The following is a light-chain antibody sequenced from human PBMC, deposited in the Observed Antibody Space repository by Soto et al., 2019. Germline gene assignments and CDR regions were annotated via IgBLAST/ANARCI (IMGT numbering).Light chain of an antibody. V-gene: IGLV2-14*03. J-gene: IGLJ1*01. Sequence: LKYPAPGTGVHGQWSTISCTETSSDVGGYNYVSWSQQYPGKAPKLMISDVSNRPSGVSYRFSGSQSGNTASLPISGLQAEDEADYYCSSYTSSSTYVFGTGTKVTVL. CDR1: SSDVGGYNY. CDR3: SSYTSSSTYV. CDR2: DVS.